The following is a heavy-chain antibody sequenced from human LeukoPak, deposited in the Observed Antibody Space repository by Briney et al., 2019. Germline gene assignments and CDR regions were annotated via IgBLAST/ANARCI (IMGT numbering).Heavy chain of an antibody. J-gene: IGHJ4*02. CDR1: GFTFSNYA. CDR2: ISGSGSST. V-gene: IGHV3-23*01. D-gene: IGHD1-26*01. CDR3: AKDSRISGSYSGFDY. Sequence: GGSLRLSCAASGFTFSNYAMSWVRQAPGKGLEWVSAISGSGSSTYYADSVKGRFTVSRDNSKNTLYLQMNGLKAEDTAVYYCAKDSRISGSYSGFDYWGQGTLVTVSS.